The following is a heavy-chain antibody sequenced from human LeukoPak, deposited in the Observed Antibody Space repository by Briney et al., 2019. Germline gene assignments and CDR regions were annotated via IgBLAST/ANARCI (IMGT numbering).Heavy chain of an antibody. V-gene: IGHV4-34*01. CDR3: ARGLGLKFQWLASPFDY. CDR2: INHSGST. J-gene: IGHJ4*02. Sequence: PSETLSLTCAVYGGSFSGYYWSWIRQPPGKGLEWIGEINHSGSTNCNPSLKSRVTISVDTSKNQFSLKLSSVTAADTAVYYCARGLGLKFQWLASPFDYWGQGTLVTVSS. CDR1: GGSFSGYY. D-gene: IGHD6-19*01.